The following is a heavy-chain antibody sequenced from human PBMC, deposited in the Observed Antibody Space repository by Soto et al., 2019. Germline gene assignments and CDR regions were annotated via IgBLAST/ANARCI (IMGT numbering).Heavy chain of an antibody. CDR2: INHSGST. Sequence: QVQLQQWGAGLLKPSETLSLTCAVYGGSFSGYYWSWIRQPPGKGLEWIGEINHSGSTNYNPSLKSLVTISVDTSKNHFSLKLRSVTAADTAVYYCARGGRAAAGTRWFDPWGQGTLVTVSS. J-gene: IGHJ5*02. D-gene: IGHD6-13*01. V-gene: IGHV4-34*01. CDR3: ARGGRAAAGTRWFDP. CDR1: GGSFSGYY.